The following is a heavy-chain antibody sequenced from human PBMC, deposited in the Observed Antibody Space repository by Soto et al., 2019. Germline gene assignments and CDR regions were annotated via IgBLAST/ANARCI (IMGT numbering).Heavy chain of an antibody. J-gene: IGHJ4*02. CDR1: GYTFTTYW. D-gene: IGHD6-19*01. CDR3: ARQRYKSGWSGFDY. Sequence: PGESLKISCKGSGYTFTTYWIGWVRQMPGKGLEWMGIIYPGDSDSRYSPSFHGQVTISADKSISTAYLQWTSLKASDTAIYYCARQRYKSGWSGFDYWGQGIPVNVS. CDR2: IYPGDSDS. V-gene: IGHV5-51*01.